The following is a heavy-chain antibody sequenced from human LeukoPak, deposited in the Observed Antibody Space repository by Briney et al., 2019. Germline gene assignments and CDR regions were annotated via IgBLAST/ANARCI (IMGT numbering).Heavy chain of an antibody. V-gene: IGHV3-23*01. Sequence: GGSLRLSCAASGFTFSSQAMGWVRQAPGKGLEWVSVISDSGSITYYADSVKGRFTISRDNSKNTLFLQMSSLRAEDTAVYYCAKDARRTSGWYFFDYWGRGTLVTVSS. D-gene: IGHD6-19*01. CDR3: AKDARRTSGWYFFDY. CDR2: ISDSGSIT. J-gene: IGHJ4*02. CDR1: GFTFSSQA.